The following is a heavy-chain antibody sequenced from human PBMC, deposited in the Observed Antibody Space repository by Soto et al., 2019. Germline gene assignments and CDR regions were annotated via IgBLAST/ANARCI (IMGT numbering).Heavy chain of an antibody. D-gene: IGHD4-17*01. Sequence: QVQLQESGPGLLKPSETLSLTCSVSGGSVSDKTYYWSWIRQPPGKRLEWIGYVYYSGTTNYNPSLKGRVTIPGELAQEPFFLGMGSVANGDTALYYCARTTAVPNTLRSRYFFDYWGQGTLVTVSS. CDR2: VYYSGTT. J-gene: IGHJ4*02. V-gene: IGHV4-61*01. CDR3: ARTTAVPNTLRSRYFFDY. CDR1: GGSVSDKTYY.